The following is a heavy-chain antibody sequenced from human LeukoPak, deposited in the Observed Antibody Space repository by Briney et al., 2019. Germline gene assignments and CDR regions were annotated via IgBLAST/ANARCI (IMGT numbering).Heavy chain of an antibody. D-gene: IGHD6-6*01. V-gene: IGHV3-23*01. CDR1: GFTFSSYA. CDR3: ARDLFGYSSSSLGY. CDR2: ISGSGGST. Sequence: PGGSLRLSCAASGFTFSSYAMSWVRQAPGKGLEWVSAISGSGGSTYYADSVKGRFTISRDNSKNTLYLQMNSLRAEDTAVYYCARDLFGYSSSSLGYWGQGTLVTVSS. J-gene: IGHJ4*02.